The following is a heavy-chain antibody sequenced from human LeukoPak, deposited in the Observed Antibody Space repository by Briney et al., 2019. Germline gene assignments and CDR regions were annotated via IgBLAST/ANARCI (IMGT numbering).Heavy chain of an antibody. CDR2: MNPNSGNT. CDR1: GYTFTSYG. J-gene: IGHJ4*02. V-gene: IGHV1-8*02. CDR3: ARDPHQISYSGSSPTDY. Sequence: ASVKVSCKASGYTFTSYGINWVRQATGQGLEWMGWMNPNSGNTGYAQKFQGRVTMTRNTSISTAYMELSSLRSEDTAVYYCARDPHQISYSGSSPTDYWGQGTLVTVSS. D-gene: IGHD1-26*01.